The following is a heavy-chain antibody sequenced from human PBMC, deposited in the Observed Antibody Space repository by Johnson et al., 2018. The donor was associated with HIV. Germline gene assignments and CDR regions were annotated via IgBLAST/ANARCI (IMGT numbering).Heavy chain of an antibody. J-gene: IGHJ3*02. V-gene: IGHV3-23*04. CDR1: GFTFSSYA. Sequence: VQVVESGGGLVQPGGSLRLSCAASGFTFSSYAMNWVRQAPGKGLEWVSAISDSGGSTYFADSVKGRFTISRDNSKNTLYLQMNSLGAEDTAVYYCARACRDGYTCDVYDIWGQGTMVTVAS. D-gene: IGHD5-24*01. CDR2: ISDSGGST. CDR3: ARACRDGYTCDVYDI.